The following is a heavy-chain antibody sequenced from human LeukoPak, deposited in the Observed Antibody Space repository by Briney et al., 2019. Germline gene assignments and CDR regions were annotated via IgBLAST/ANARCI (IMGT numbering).Heavy chain of an antibody. J-gene: IGHJ4*02. Sequence: SETLSLTCTVSGGSISSSSYYWGWIRQPPGKGLEWIGGIYYSGSTYYNPSLKSRVTISVDTSKNQFSLKLSSVTAADTAVYYCARDRYYYGSGSYYFDYWGQGTLVTVSS. CDR2: IYYSGST. CDR1: GGSISSSSYY. CDR3: ARDRYYYGSGSYYFDY. V-gene: IGHV4-39*07. D-gene: IGHD3-10*01.